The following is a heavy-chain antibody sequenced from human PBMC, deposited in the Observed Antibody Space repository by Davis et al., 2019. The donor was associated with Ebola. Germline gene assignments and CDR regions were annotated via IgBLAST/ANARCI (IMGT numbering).Heavy chain of an antibody. V-gene: IGHV3-7*01. CDR1: GFTFSSYW. CDR3: ARGGTWRDFWSGYSYYFDY. Sequence: PGGSLRLSCAASGFTFSSYWMSWVRQAPGKGLEWVANIKQDGSEKYYVDSVKGRFTISRDNAKNSLYLQMNSLRAEDTAVYYCARGGTWRDFWSGYSYYFDYWGQGTLVTVSS. CDR2: IKQDGSEK. J-gene: IGHJ4*02. D-gene: IGHD3-3*01.